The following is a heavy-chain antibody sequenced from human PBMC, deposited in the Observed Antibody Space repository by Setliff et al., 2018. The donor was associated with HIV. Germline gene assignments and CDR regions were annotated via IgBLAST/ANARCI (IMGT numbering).Heavy chain of an antibody. Sequence: KPSETLSLTCTVSGGSISSNYYHWGWIRQPPGKGLEWIGSAYYSGSTHYTPSLKSRLTISVDTSTNHFSLKLSSVAAADTAVYYCARLVGYYRSDNANYYYMDVWGKGTTVTVSS. J-gene: IGHJ6*03. CDR1: GGSISSNYYH. D-gene: IGHD3-16*02. V-gene: IGHV4-39*02. CDR3: ARLVGYYRSDNANYYYMDV. CDR2: AYYSGST.